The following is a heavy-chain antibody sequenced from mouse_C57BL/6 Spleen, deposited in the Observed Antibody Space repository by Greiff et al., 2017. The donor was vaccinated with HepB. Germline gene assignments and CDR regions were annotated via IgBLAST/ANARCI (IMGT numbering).Heavy chain of an antibody. Sequence: EVMLVESGGDLVKPGGSLKLSCAASGFTFSSYGMSWVRQTPDKRLEWVATISSGGSYTYYPDSVKGRFTISRDNTKNTLYLQMSSLTSEDTAMYYCARPRGSSYLYYFDYWGQGTTLTVSS. V-gene: IGHV5-6*01. J-gene: IGHJ2*01. CDR2: ISSGGSYT. CDR1: GFTFSSYG. D-gene: IGHD1-1*01. CDR3: ARPRGSSYLYYFDY.